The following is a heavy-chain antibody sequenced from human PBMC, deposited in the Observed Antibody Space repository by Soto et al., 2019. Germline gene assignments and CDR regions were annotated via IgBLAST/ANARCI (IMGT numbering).Heavy chain of an antibody. D-gene: IGHD5-18*01. CDR2: ISGSGAKT. CDR1: GFTFSSDD. CDR3: TKERVSSYGGD. V-gene: IGHV3-23*01. Sequence: EVQLLESGGGLVQPGGSLRLSCVASGFTFSSDDMSWVRQAPGKGLEWVSAISGSGAKTYYADSVRGRFTISRDNSKKTLYLQMNSLRAEDTAVYYCTKERVSSYGGDWGQGTLVTVSS. J-gene: IGHJ4*02.